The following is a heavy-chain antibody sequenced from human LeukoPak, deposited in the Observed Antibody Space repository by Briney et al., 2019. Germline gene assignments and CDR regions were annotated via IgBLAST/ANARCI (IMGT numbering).Heavy chain of an antibody. CDR1: GFTFSSYA. CDR2: ISYDGSNK. D-gene: IGHD2-2*02. Sequence: GGSLRLSCAASGFTFSSYAMHWARQAPGKGLEWVAVISYDGSNKYYADSVKGRFTISRDNSKNTLYLQMNSLRAEDTAVYYCARDQGAEGCSSTSCYMDYWGQGTLVTVSS. J-gene: IGHJ4*02. V-gene: IGHV3-30*01. CDR3: ARDQGAEGCSSTSCYMDY.